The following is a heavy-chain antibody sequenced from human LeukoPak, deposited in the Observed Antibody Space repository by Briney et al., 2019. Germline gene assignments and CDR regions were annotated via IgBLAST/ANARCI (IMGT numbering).Heavy chain of an antibody. CDR1: GVSIISTNSY. J-gene: IGHJ4*02. V-gene: IGHV4-39*07. CDR3: ARKREGPATGIDY. CDR2: IYSSGRT. Sequence: SETLSLTCTVSGVSIISTNSYWGWIRQSPRTGLEWIGNIYSSGRTYYNPSLNSRVTISIDMSENQFSLKLTSVTAADTAVYYCARKREGPATGIDYWGQGTLVTVYS. D-gene: IGHD2-15*01.